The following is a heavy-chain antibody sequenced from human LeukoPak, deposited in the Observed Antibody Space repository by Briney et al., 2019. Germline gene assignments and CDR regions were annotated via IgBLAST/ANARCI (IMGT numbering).Heavy chain of an antibody. V-gene: IGHV1-2*02. CDR3: AREIGMVRGANLPDY. D-gene: IGHD3-10*01. J-gene: IGHJ4*02. CDR2: INPNSGGT. Sequence: GASVKVSCKASGYTFTGYYMHWVRQAPGQGLEWMGWINPNSGGTNYAQKFQGRVTMTRDTSISTAYMELSRLRSDDTAVYYCAREIGMVRGANLPDYWGQGTLVTVSS. CDR1: GYTFTGYY.